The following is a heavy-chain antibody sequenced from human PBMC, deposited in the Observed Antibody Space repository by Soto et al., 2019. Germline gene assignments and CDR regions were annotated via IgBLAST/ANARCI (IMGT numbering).Heavy chain of an antibody. D-gene: IGHD1-7*01. CDR1: GYTFTSYG. Sequence: QVQLVQSGAEVKKPGASVKVSCKASGYTFTSYGISWVRQAPGQGLEWMGWISAYNGNTNYAQKLQGRVTITTDTSTSTAYMELRSLRSDDTAVYYCARAPGYNWNYSPPEPDPWGQGTLVTVSS. CDR3: ARAPGYNWNYSPPEPDP. CDR2: ISAYNGNT. V-gene: IGHV1-18*01. J-gene: IGHJ5*02.